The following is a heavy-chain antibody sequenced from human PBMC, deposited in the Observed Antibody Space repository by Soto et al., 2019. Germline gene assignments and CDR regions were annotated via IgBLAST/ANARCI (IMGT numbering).Heavy chain of an antibody. CDR1: GFTFSGYA. J-gene: IGHJ4*02. D-gene: IGHD3-3*01. V-gene: IGHV3-23*01. Sequence: PGGSLRLSCAASGFTFSGYAMIWVRQAPGKGLEWVSAISGSGGSTYYADSVKGRFTISRDNSKNTLYLQMNSLRAEDTAVYYCAKDVAFWSGFDYWGQGTLVTVSS. CDR3: AKDVAFWSGFDY. CDR2: ISGSGGST.